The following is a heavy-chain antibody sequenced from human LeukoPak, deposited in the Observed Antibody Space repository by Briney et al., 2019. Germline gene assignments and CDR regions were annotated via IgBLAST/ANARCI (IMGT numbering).Heavy chain of an antibody. CDR2: ISYDGSNK. Sequence: GGSLRLSCAASGFTFSSYAMHWVRQAPGKGLEWVAVISYDGSNKYYADSVKGRFTISRDNSKNTLYLQMNSLRAEDTAVYYCARDYAAGTPASYYYYYYGMDVWGKGTTVTVSS. D-gene: IGHD6-13*01. V-gene: IGHV3-30*04. CDR1: GFTFSSYA. CDR3: ARDYAAGTPASYYYYYYGMDV. J-gene: IGHJ6*04.